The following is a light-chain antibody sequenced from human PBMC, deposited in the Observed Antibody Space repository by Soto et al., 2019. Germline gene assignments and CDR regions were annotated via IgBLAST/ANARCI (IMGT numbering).Light chain of an antibody. CDR3: QVWDSSSDLHVV. Sequence: SYELTQPPSVSVAPGKTARITCGGNNIGSKSVHWYQQKPGQAPVLVIYYDSDRPSGIPERFSGSNSGNTATLTISRVEAGDEADYYCQVWDSSSDLHVVFGGGTKLTGL. V-gene: IGLV3-21*04. CDR2: YDS. J-gene: IGLJ2*01. CDR1: NIGSKS.